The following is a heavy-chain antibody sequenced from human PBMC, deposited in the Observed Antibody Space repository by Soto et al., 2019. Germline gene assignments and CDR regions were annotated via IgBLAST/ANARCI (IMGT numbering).Heavy chain of an antibody. J-gene: IGHJ3*02. Sequence: EVQLVESGGGLVKPGESLRLSCVASDSTFRSYSMNWVRQDPGRGLEWVSIISSGSSVIFYADSMKGRFTISRDNAKNSLYLQMNSLRAEDTAVYYCARGGRGYTKDDTFDIWGQGTMVTVSS. V-gene: IGHV3-21*05. CDR2: ISSGSSVI. CDR1: DSTFRSYS. D-gene: IGHD2-2*02. CDR3: ARGGRGYTKDDTFDI.